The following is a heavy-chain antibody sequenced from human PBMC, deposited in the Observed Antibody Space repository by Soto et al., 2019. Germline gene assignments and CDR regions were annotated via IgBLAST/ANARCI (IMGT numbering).Heavy chain of an antibody. CDR3: ARVVYEVDYGENYYYGMDV. CDR1: GYTFTNYD. CDR2: MIPIFGTA. Sequence: SVKVSCKSSGYTFTNYDINWVRQATGQGLEWMGGMIPIFGTANYAQKFQGRVTITADESTSTAYMELSSLRSEDTAVYYCARVVYEVDYGENYYYGMDVWGQGTTVTVSS. J-gene: IGHJ6*02. D-gene: IGHD4-17*01. V-gene: IGHV1-69*13.